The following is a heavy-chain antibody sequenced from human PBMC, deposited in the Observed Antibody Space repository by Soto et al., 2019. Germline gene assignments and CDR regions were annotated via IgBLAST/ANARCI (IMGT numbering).Heavy chain of an antibody. J-gene: IGHJ6*02. CDR3: ARGDHDYYYYGMDV. V-gene: IGHV4-61*01. Sequence: SETLSLTCTVSGGSVSSGSYYWSWIRQPPGKGLEWIGYIYCSGSTNYNPSLKSRVTISVDTSKNQFSLKLSSVTAADTAVYYCARGDHDYYYYGMDVWGQGTTVTVSS. CDR2: IYCSGST. CDR1: GGSVSSGSYY.